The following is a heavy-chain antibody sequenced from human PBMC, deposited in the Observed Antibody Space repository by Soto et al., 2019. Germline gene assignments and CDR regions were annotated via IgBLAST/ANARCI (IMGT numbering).Heavy chain of an antibody. Sequence: VQLVQSGTEVKKPGASVKVSCQASGYTFTSYAISWVRQAPGQGLEWMGWISGHNGNTNYAQKLQGRVTMTTDTSTSTAYLELRSLRSDDTAVYYCARGTTVTTTPTYYYMDVWGKGTTVTVSS. V-gene: IGHV1-18*01. D-gene: IGHD4-17*01. CDR1: GYTFTSYA. CDR3: ARGTTVTTTPTYYYMDV. CDR2: ISGHNGNT. J-gene: IGHJ6*03.